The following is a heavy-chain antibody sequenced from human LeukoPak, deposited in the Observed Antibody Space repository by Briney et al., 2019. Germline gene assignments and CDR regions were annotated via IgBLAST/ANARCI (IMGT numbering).Heavy chain of an antibody. J-gene: IGHJ6*03. CDR2: IFHSGRT. Sequence: SETLSLTCTVSGGSIRDNNYYWGWIRQPPGKGLEWIGGIFHSGRTFYNPSLRSRVSMSVDTSKKQIALTVSSVTAADTAVDYCARLLSYDILTDNYYKYYMDVWGKGATVTVSS. CDR1: GGSIRDNNYY. D-gene: IGHD3-9*01. CDR3: ARLLSYDILTDNYYKYYMDV. V-gene: IGHV4-39*01.